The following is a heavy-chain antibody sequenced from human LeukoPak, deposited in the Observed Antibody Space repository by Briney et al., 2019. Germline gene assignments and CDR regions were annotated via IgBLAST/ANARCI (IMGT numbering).Heavy chain of an antibody. Sequence: KPSETLSLTCVLSGASIRSCDYYWAWIRQPPGKGLEWIGTVYYRGSTYYNPSLKSRFTISVDTSNNSISLKVTSLTAADTAVYYCARHGNWEPFDYWGQGSLVTVSS. CDR2: VYYRGST. V-gene: IGHV4-39*01. CDR3: ARHGNWEPFDY. J-gene: IGHJ4*02. CDR1: GASIRSCDYY. D-gene: IGHD1-1*01.